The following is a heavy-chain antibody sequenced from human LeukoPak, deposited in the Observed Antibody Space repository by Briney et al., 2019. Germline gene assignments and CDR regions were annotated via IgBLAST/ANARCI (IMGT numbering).Heavy chain of an antibody. J-gene: IGHJ4*02. D-gene: IGHD4-23*01. CDR1: GFTFSSYS. CDR2: ISTSSATI. Sequence: PGGSLRLSCAASGFTFSSYSMNWVRQAPGQGLEWVSYISTSSATIYYADSVKGRFTISRDNAKNSLYLQMNSLRAEDTAVYYCSGGNSGVDYWGQGTLVTVSS. V-gene: IGHV3-48*01. CDR3: SGGNSGVDY.